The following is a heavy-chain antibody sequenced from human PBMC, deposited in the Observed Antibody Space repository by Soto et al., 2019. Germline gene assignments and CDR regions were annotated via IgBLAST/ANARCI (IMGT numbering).Heavy chain of an antibody. CDR2: ISNSGSTT. Sequence: LRLSCAYPIFTFSDYYMSLVRQAPGKGLEWISYISNSGSTTYYIESVKGRFTISRDKSKSSLFLQMNSLRAEDTAVYYCLRDINSPYFYYGMEVWGQGTTVTVSS. CDR3: LRDINSPYFYYGMEV. V-gene: IGHV3-11*01. CDR1: IFTFSDYY. D-gene: IGHD1-20*01. J-gene: IGHJ6*02.